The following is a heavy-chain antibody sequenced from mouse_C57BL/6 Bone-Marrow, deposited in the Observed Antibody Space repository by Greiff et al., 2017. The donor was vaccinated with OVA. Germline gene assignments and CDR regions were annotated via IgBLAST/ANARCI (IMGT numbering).Heavy chain of an antibody. D-gene: IGHD1-1*01. V-gene: IGHV14-2*01. CDR3: ARGICTTVVATGDFFDY. J-gene: IGHJ2*01. Sequence: EVQLQQSGAELVKPGASVKLSCTASGFNIKDYYMHWVKQRTEQGLEWIGRIDPEDGETKYAPKYQGKATITADTSSNTAYLQLSSLTSEDTAVYYCARGICTTVVATGDFFDYWGQGTTLTVSS. CDR2: IDPEDGET. CDR1: GFNIKDYY.